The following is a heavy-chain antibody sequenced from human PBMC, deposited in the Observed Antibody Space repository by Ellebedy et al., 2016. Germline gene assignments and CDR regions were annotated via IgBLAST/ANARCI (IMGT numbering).Heavy chain of an antibody. CDR3: ARATSPGYYFDY. J-gene: IGHJ4*02. D-gene: IGHD2-2*01. Sequence: ASVKVSCXASGYTFTSYGISWVRQAPGQGLEWMGWISAYNGNTNYAQKLQGRVTMTTDTSTSTAYMELRSLRSDDTAVYYCARATSPGYYFDYWGQGTLVTVSS. CDR2: ISAYNGNT. V-gene: IGHV1-18*01. CDR1: GYTFTSYG.